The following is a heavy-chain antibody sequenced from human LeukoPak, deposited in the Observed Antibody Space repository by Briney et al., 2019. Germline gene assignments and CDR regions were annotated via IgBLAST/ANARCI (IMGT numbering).Heavy chain of an antibody. CDR1: GFIVISYW. CDR3: ARETGSYYGSGGDFDY. J-gene: IGHJ4*02. CDR2: RMQDGSKK. D-gene: IGHD3-10*01. Sequence: GVTLSLSCGGSGFIVISYWMIRHRQALGKGLEWVANRMQDGSKKYYVDSVKGRFTIARDNAQNSLYLQMNSLRAEDTAVYYCARETGSYYGSGGDFDYWGQGTLVTVSS. V-gene: IGHV3-7*01.